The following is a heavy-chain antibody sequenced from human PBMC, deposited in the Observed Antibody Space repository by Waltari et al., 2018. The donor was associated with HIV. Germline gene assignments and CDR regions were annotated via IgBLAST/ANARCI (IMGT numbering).Heavy chain of an antibody. D-gene: IGHD5-18*01. CDR1: GFPFSDHY. CDR2: TRNKANRYVT. Sequence: EVQLVESGGALVQPGGSLRRSCAASGFPFSDHYMAWVRQAPGKGLEWVGCTRNKANRYVTQYASSVKGRCTISRDDSKSSLYVQMDRLKTEDAAVYYCAREWSLDTAMVHWYCDLWGRGTLVTVSS. J-gene: IGHJ2*01. V-gene: IGHV3-72*01. CDR3: AREWSLDTAMVHWYCDL.